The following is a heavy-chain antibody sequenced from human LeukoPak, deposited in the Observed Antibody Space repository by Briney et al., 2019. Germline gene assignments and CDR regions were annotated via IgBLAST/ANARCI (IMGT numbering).Heavy chain of an antibody. J-gene: IGHJ4*02. V-gene: IGHV1-24*01. Sequence: GASVKVSCKVSGYTLTELSIHWVRQAPGKGLEWMGGFDPEDGETIYAQKFHGRVTMTEDTSTDTAYMELSSLRSEDTAVYYCATVSWELLGDYYFDYWGQGTLVTVSS. CDR1: GYTLTELS. D-gene: IGHD1-26*01. CDR3: ATVSWELLGDYYFDY. CDR2: FDPEDGET.